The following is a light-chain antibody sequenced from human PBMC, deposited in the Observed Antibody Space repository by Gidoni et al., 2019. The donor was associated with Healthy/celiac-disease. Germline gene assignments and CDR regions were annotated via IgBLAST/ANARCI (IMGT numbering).Light chain of an antibody. J-gene: IGKJ3*01. CDR2: DAS. V-gene: IGKV1-33*01. CDR1: QDISNY. Sequence: IQMPKSPSSLSASVGDRVTITCQASQDISNYLTWYQQKPGKAPKRLIYDASNLETGFPTRFSGRGSGTDFTFTISSLQPEDIATYYCQQYDNLPLTFGPGTKVDIK. CDR3: QQYDNLPLT.